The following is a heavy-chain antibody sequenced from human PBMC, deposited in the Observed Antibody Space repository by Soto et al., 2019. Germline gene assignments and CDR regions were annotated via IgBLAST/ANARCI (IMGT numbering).Heavy chain of an antibody. J-gene: IGHJ4*02. Sequence: EVQLLESGGGLVQPGGSLRLSCAASGFTFSSYAMSWVRQAPGKGLEWVSAISGSGGSTYYADSVKGRFTISRDNSKNTRYLQMNSLRAEDTAVYYCAKGQTYYYGSGSEAHFDYWGQGTLVTVSS. D-gene: IGHD3-10*01. V-gene: IGHV3-23*01. CDR2: ISGSGGST. CDR3: AKGQTYYYGSGSEAHFDY. CDR1: GFTFSSYA.